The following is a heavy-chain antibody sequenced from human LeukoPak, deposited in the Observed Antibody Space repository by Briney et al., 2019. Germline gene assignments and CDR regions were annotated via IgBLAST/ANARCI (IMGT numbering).Heavy chain of an antibody. V-gene: IGHV4-34*01. J-gene: IGHJ4*02. D-gene: IGHD2-8*01. Sequence: SETLSLTCAVYGGSFSGYYWSWIRQPPGKGLEWIGEINHSRSTNYNPSLKSRVTISVDTSKNQFSLELSSVTAADTAVYYCARGILVTVYAAFDYWGQGTLVTVSS. CDR1: GGSFSGYY. CDR3: ARGILVTVYAAFDY. CDR2: INHSRST.